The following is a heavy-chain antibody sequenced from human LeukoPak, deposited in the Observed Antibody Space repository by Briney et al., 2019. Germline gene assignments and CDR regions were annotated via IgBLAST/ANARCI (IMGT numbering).Heavy chain of an antibody. CDR1: GFTFSSYA. J-gene: IGHJ4*02. CDR3: ASGGGPVVPADY. Sequence: GGSLRLSCAASGFTFSSYAMSWVRQAPGKGLEWVSAISGSGGSTYYADSVKGRFTISRDNSKNTLYLQMNSLRAEGTAVYYCASGGGPVVPADYWGQGTLVTVSS. D-gene: IGHD2-2*01. V-gene: IGHV3-23*01. CDR2: ISGSGGST.